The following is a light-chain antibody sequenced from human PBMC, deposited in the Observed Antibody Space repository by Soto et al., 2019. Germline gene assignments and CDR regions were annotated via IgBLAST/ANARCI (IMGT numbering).Light chain of an antibody. Sequence: QSVLTQPPSVSGSPGQSVTISCTGTSSDVGGYNRVSWYQQPPGKAPKLLIYDVSNRTSGGSTRFSGSKSGNTASLTISGLQAEDEADYYCTSYATGSAYVFGPGTKLTVL. J-gene: IGLJ1*01. CDR2: DVS. CDR3: TSYATGSAYV. CDR1: SSDVGGYNR. V-gene: IGLV2-18*02.